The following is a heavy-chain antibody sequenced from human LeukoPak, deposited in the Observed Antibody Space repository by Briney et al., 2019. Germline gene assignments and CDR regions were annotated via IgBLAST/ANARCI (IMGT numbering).Heavy chain of an antibody. CDR3: AVSGGTRRTKEAFDI. Sequence: GASVKVSCKASGYTFTGYYMHWVRQAPGQGLEWMGIINPSGGSTSYAQKFQGRVTMTRDMSTSTVYMELSSLRSEDTAVYYCAVSGGTRRTKEAFDIWGQGTMVTVSS. CDR1: GYTFTGYY. D-gene: IGHD3-10*01. V-gene: IGHV1-46*01. CDR2: INPSGGST. J-gene: IGHJ3*02.